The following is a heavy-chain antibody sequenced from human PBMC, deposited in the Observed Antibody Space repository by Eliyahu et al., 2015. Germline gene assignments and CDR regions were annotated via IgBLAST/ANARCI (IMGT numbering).Heavy chain of an antibody. CDR2: IKQDGSEK. CDR3: ARAWSGSYGTNWFDP. CDR1: GFTFXXYW. Sequence: EVQLVESGGGLVQPGGSLRLSCAASGFTFXXYWMSWVRQAPGKGLEGVANIKQDGSEKYYVDSVKGRFTISRDNAKNSLYLQMNSLRAEDTAVYYCARAWSGSYGTNWFDPWGQGTLVTVSS. D-gene: IGHD1-26*01. V-gene: IGHV3-7*03. J-gene: IGHJ5*02.